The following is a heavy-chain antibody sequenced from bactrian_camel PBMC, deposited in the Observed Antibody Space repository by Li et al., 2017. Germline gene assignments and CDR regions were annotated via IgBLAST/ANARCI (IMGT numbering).Heavy chain of an antibody. CDR1: GYTYRPYH. CDR2: IFIGAGSM. CDR3: AAKLRSGGTCDNPNDDDYA. D-gene: IGHD7*01. J-gene: IGHJ6*01. Sequence: VQLVESGGGSVQAGGSLRLSCAASGYTYRPYHMGWFRQAPGSEREGVAVIFIGAGSMYYADSVKDRFTIPRDNSKNAVYLQMNSLKPEDTAMYYCAAKLRSGGTCDNPNDDDYAWGQGTQVTVS. V-gene: IGHV3S40*01.